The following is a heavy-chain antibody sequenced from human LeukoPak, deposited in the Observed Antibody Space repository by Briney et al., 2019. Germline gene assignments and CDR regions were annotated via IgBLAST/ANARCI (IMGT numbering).Heavy chain of an antibody. CDR2: LYHGGST. J-gene: IGHJ5*02. V-gene: IGHV4-59*08. CDR1: GDSISSCY. Sequence: SETLSLTCSVSGDSISSCYLSWIRQPPGKGLEWIGFLYHGGSTNYNPSFKSRVTISVDPPKNQVSLKLTSVASSDTAVYYCARQSLGPSRSGSSNIWFDPWGQGTLVTVSS. D-gene: IGHD3-10*01. CDR3: ARQSLGPSRSGSSNIWFDP.